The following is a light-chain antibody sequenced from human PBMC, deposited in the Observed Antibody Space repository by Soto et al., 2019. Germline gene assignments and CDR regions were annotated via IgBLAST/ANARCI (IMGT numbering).Light chain of an antibody. CDR3: QQYNSYSPG. CDR2: DAS. CDR1: QSISSW. J-gene: IGKJ1*01. Sequence: DIQVTQSPSTLSASVGDRVTITCRASQSISSWLAWYQQKPGKAPKLLIYDASSLESGVPSRFSGSGSGTEFTLTISSLQPDDFATYYCQQYNSYSPGFGQGTKVEIK. V-gene: IGKV1-5*01.